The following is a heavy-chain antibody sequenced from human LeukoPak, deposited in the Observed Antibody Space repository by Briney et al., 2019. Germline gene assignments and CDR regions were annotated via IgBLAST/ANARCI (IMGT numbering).Heavy chain of an antibody. CDR3: ATEGFYY. CDR2: ISRSGDIT. Sequence: PGGSLRLSCAASGAAFTKYGMKWVRQAAGAGLEYISGISRSGDITHYADSVKGRFTISRDNVQNTLYLQMNGLRADDTALYYCATEGFYYWGPGTPVTVSS. V-gene: IGHV3-23*01. J-gene: IGHJ4*02. CDR1: GAAFTKYG.